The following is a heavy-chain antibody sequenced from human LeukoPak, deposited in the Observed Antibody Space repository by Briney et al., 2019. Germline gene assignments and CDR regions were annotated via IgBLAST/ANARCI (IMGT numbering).Heavy chain of an antibody. Sequence: GGSLRLPCAASGFTVSSNYMTWVRQAPGKGLEWVSIIYAGGMTYYADSVKGRFTISRDNSKNMLYLQMNSLRAADTAVYYCARGTSRTSPLSGYYRGYFDYWGQGTLVTVSS. CDR3: ARGTSRTSPLSGYYRGYFDY. CDR1: GFTVSSNY. J-gene: IGHJ4*02. CDR2: IYAGGMT. D-gene: IGHD3-3*01. V-gene: IGHV3-66*02.